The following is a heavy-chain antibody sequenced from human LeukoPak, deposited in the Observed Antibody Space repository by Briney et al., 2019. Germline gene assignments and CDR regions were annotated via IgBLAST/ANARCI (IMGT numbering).Heavy chain of an antibody. CDR3: ARVLSRGYSRYDLWNYYYYYMDL. CDR1: GFTVSSNY. Sequence: GGSLRLFCAASGFTVSSNYMSGVRQAPGKGLEWVSVIYSGGSTYYADSVKGRFTISRDNSKNTLYLQMNSLRAEDTAVYYCARVLSRGYSRYDLWNYYYYYMDLWGKGTTVTVSS. J-gene: IGHJ6*03. CDR2: IYSGGST. D-gene: IGHD5-12*01. V-gene: IGHV3-53*01.